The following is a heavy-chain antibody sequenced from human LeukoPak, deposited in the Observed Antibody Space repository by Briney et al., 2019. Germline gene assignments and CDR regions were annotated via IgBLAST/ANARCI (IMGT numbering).Heavy chain of an antibody. V-gene: IGHV1-18*01. CDR2: ISTHNGDT. CDR3: ARDGHYRHFDY. Sequence: ASVKVSCKASGYTFSDYGNNWVRQAPGQGLEWMGWISTHNGDTKYAKKYQGRVTMTTDTSTSTVTLELRSLRADDTAVYYCARDGHYRHFDYWGQGTVVTVSS. D-gene: IGHD4-17*01. J-gene: IGHJ4*01. CDR1: GYTFSDYG.